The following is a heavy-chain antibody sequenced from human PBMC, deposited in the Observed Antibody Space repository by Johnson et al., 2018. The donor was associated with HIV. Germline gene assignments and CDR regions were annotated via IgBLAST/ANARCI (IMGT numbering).Heavy chain of an antibody. CDR1: GFIFSNYP. V-gene: IGHV3-30*04. CDR3: YCTDHVGAGSESKGTFDA. CDR2: ISFDGSKK. Sequence: QVQLVESGGGVVRPGRSLRLSCAASGFIFSNYPMHWVRQAPGKGLEWVAVISFDGSKKYHADSVKGRFTISRDNSKNTLYLQMTSLRQDDTAVYSCYCTDHVGAGSESKGTFDAWGQGTMVTVSS. J-gene: IGHJ3*01. D-gene: IGHD3-10*01.